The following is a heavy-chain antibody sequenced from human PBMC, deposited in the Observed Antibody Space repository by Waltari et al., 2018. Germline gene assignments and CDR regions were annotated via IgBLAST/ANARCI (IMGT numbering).Heavy chain of an antibody. CDR3: ARLDPNGFDDS. V-gene: IGHV3-30*04. D-gene: IGHD2-8*01. CDR2: TSYDGTRE. J-gene: IGHJ4*02. Sequence: QVQLVESGGGVVQPGKSLRLSCAASGFTFNSYAMHWVRQAPGKGLEWVEITSYDGTREYYADSVKGRFTISRDNSRDTLYLQMNSLRPEDTAVYYCARLDPNGFDDSWGQGTLVTVST. CDR1: GFTFNSYA.